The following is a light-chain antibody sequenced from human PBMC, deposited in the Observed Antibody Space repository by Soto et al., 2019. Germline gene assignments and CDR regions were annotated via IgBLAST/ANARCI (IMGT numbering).Light chain of an antibody. J-gene: IGKJ5*01. CDR3: QQRNIWPPVT. CDR2: GAS. CDR1: QSVSSN. V-gene: IGKV3-15*01. Sequence: EIVMTQSPATLSVSPGERATLSCRASQSVSSNLAWYQQKPGQAPRLLIYGASTRATGIPARFSGSGSGTEFTLTISSLEPEDFAVYYCQQRNIWPPVTFGQGTRLDIK.